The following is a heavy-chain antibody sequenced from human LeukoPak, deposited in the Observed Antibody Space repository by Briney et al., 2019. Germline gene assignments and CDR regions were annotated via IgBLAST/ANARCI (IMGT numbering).Heavy chain of an antibody. Sequence: SQTLSLTCTVSGGSISSGSYYWSWIRQPAGKGLEWIGRIYTSGSTNYNPSLKSRVTISVGTSKNQFSLKLSSVTAADTAVYYCAREGTVAGTGNYYYGMDVWGQGTTVTVSS. D-gene: IGHD6-19*01. V-gene: IGHV4-61*02. CDR1: GGSISSGSYY. CDR2: IYTSGST. J-gene: IGHJ6*02. CDR3: AREGTVAGTGNYYYGMDV.